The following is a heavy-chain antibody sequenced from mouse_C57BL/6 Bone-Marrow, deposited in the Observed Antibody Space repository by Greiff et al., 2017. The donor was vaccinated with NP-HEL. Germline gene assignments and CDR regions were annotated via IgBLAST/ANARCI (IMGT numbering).Heavy chain of an antibody. V-gene: IGHV5-17*01. J-gene: IGHJ2*01. CDR3: ANDYFDD. Sequence: EVKLVESGGGLVKPGGSLKLSCAASGFTFSDYGMHWVRQAPEKGLEWVAYISSGSSAIYYADTVKGRFTISRDNAKNPRFRQMTSLRSEDTAMYYCANDYFDDWGQGTTLTGSS. CDR2: ISSGSSAI. CDR1: GFTFSDYG.